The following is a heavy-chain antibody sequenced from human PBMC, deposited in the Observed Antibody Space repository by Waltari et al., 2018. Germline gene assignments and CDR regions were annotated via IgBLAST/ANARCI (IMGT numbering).Heavy chain of an antibody. V-gene: IGHV3-7*01. J-gene: IGHJ6*02. CDR2: IKPDGSEK. CDR3: SKSLDV. CDR1: VFTFRNSW. Sequence: EVQMVESGGGLVQPGGALRPCCGASVFTFRNSWMEWVRQAPGKGREWIANIKPDGSEKNYVDSVKGRFTISRDNTKNSLYLQMNSLRAEDTAVYYCSKSLDVWGPGTSVTVSS.